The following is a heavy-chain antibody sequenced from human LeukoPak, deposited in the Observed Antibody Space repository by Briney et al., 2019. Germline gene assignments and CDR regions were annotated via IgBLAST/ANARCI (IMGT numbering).Heavy chain of an antibody. CDR1: GFTFSSYG. CDR2: ISYDGSNK. CDR3: AKDRYYYDSSGYLDY. J-gene: IGHJ4*02. Sequence: GRSLRLSCAASGFTFSSYGMHWVRQAPGKGLEWVAVISYDGSNKYYADSVNGRFTISRDNSKNTLYLQMNSLRAEDTAVYYCAKDRYYYDSSGYLDYWGQGTLVTVSS. V-gene: IGHV3-30*18. D-gene: IGHD3-22*01.